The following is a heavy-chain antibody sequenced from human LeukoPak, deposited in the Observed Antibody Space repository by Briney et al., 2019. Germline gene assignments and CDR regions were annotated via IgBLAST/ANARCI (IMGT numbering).Heavy chain of an antibody. Sequence: GGSLRLSCAASGFTISSYSMNWVRQAPGKGLEWVSSISSSSSYIYYADSVKGRCTISRDNGKHSLYLQMNSLRAEDTAVYYCARAMGYSSGWYDAFDIWGQGTMVTVSS. CDR2: ISSSSSYI. V-gene: IGHV3-21*04. CDR1: GFTISSYS. D-gene: IGHD6-19*01. J-gene: IGHJ3*02. CDR3: ARAMGYSSGWYDAFDI.